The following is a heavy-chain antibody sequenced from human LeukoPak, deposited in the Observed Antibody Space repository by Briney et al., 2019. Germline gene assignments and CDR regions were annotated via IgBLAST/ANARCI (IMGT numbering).Heavy chain of an antibody. V-gene: IGHV4-34*01. D-gene: IGHD3-10*01. CDR1: GDSFDNYY. CDR3: AATNYFYGSGSFHKRDS. Sequence: SETLSLTCGVYGDSFDNYYWNWIRQFPEKRLEWIGEVDHSGRTTYSPSLQGRVTISVDTPKSQFSLKLNSVTAADTAVYFCAATNYFYGSGSFHKRDSWGQGTLVTVSS. J-gene: IGHJ4*02. CDR2: VDHSGRT.